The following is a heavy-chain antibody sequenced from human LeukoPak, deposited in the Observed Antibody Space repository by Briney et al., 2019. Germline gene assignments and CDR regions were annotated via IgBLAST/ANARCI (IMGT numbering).Heavy chain of an antibody. CDR2: IYSGGNT. CDR3: AKHYDYVWGSKGGAFDI. CDR1: GFTVSSNS. D-gene: IGHD3-16*01. Sequence: PGGSLRLSCTVSGFTVSSNSMSWVRQAPGKGLEWVSFIYSGGNTHYSDSVKGRFTISRDNSKNTLYLQMNSLRAEDTAVYYCAKHYDYVWGSKGGAFDIWGQGTMVTVSS. J-gene: IGHJ3*02. V-gene: IGHV3-53*01.